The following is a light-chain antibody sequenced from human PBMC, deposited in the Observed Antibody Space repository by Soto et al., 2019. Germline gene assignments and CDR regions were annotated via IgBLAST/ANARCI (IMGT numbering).Light chain of an antibody. CDR1: QTVSNNY. CDR3: QKYAGPPTN. Sequence: EIVLTHSPASLSFSPLEGATLSFSASQTVSNNYLAWCQQKPGQAPRVIMYGASRRATGIPDRFSGGGSGTDFTLTISRLEPEDFAVYFCQKYAGPPTNFGQGTRLEIK. CDR2: GAS. J-gene: IGKJ5*01. V-gene: IGKV3-20*01.